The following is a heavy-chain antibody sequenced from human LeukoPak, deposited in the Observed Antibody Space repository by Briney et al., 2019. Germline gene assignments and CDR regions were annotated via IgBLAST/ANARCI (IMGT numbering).Heavy chain of an antibody. CDR1: GFTFRTYS. J-gene: IGHJ4*02. CDR2: ISSSSSGL. D-gene: IGHD2-2*01. V-gene: IGHV3-48*01. Sequence: GGSLRLSCAASGFTFRTYSMNWVRQAPGKGLEWVSYISSSSSGLYYADSVKGRFTISRDNAKNSLYLQMNSLRAEDTAVYYCAELDCSSTTCHDYWGQGTLVTVSS. CDR3: AELDCSSTTCHDY.